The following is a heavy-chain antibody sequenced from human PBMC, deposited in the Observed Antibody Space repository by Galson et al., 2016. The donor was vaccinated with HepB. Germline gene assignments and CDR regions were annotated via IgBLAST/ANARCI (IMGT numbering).Heavy chain of an antibody. V-gene: IGHV6-1*01. CDR2: TYYRSKWYN. J-gene: IGHJ4*02. CDR3: ARVVGRGVYDGRFDY. D-gene: IGHD5/OR15-5a*01. CDR1: GDSVSSNSAA. Sequence: CAISGDSVSSNSAAWNWIRQSPSRGLEWLGRTYYRSKWYNDYAESVKSRVTINPDTSKNQFSLQLNSVTPEDTAVYYCARVVGRGVYDGRFDYWGQGIPVTVSS.